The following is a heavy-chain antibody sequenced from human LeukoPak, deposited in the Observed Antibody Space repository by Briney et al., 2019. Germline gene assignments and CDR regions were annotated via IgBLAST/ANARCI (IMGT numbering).Heavy chain of an antibody. CDR1: GGSISSYY. D-gene: IGHD5-18*01. J-gene: IGHJ4*02. CDR2: IYYSGST. CDR3: ARVDTALVTFDY. Sequence: SSETLSLTCTVSGGSISSYYWSWVRQPPGKGLEWIGCIYYSGSTNYNPSLKSRVTISVDTSKNQFSLKLSSVTAADTAVYYCARVDTALVTFDYWGQGTLLTVSS. V-gene: IGHV4-59*01.